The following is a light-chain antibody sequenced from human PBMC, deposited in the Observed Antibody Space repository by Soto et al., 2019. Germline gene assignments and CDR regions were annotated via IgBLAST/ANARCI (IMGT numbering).Light chain of an antibody. V-gene: IGKV3-15*01. J-gene: IGKJ1*01. CDR3: QQYNTWPPIT. CDR1: PSDTSN. Sequence: EIVLKQWLATLPVSPAERATHSSRASPSDTSNLAWYQQKPGQAPRLLIYGASTRATGIPARFSGSGSGTEFTLTISSLQSEDFAVYYCQQYNTWPPITFGQGTKVDIK. CDR2: GAS.